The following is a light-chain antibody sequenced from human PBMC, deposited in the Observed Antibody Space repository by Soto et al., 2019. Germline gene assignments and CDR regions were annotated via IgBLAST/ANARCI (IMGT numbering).Light chain of an antibody. V-gene: IGLV1-44*01. J-gene: IGLJ2*01. CDR3: AAWDDSLNGDVV. CDR1: SSNIGSNT. Sequence: QSVLTQPPSASGTPGQRATISCSGSSSNIGSNTVNWYQQLPGTAPKLLIYSNNQRPSGVPDRFSGSKSGTSASLAISGLQSEDEAYYYCAAWDDSLNGDVVFGGGTKLTVL. CDR2: SNN.